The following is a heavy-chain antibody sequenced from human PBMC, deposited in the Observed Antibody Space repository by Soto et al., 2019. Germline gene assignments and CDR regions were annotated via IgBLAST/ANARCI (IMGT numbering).Heavy chain of an antibody. CDR3: ARSRALYSTSSWFVP. D-gene: IGHD6-6*01. J-gene: IGHJ5*02. V-gene: IGHV3-30-3*01. CDR2: ISYHGSRK. Sequence: GGSLRLSCAASGFNFSIYAMHWVRQAPGKGLEWVADISYHGSRKYYADSVKGRFTISRDNGENTVYLEMNSLSAEDTAVYYCARSRALYSTSSWFVPWGQGTLVTVSS. CDR1: GFNFSIYA.